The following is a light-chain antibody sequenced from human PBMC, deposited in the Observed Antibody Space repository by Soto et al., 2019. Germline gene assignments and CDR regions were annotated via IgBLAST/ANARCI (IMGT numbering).Light chain of an antibody. CDR3: QQYGSPPHT. CDR1: QSLYNSF. CDR2: AVS. J-gene: IGKJ2*01. V-gene: IGKV3-20*01. Sequence: EIVLTQSPGTLSLSPGERATLSCRASQSLYNSFLAWYQQKPGQTPRLLINAVSNRATGVPDRFSGSGSGTDFTLTISRLEPEDFVVYYCQQYGSPPHTFGQGTKVEI.